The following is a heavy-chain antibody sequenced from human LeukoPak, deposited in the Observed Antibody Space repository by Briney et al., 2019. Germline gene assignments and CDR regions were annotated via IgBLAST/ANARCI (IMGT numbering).Heavy chain of an antibody. D-gene: IGHD3-10*01. CDR1: GGSFSGYY. V-gene: IGHV4-34*12. Sequence: SETLSLTCAVYGGSFSGYYWGWIRQPPGKGLEWIGSIFYSGSTYYNPSLKSRVTISVDTSKNQFSLKLSSVTAADTAVYYCARVCAVRGHYYYYYMDVWGKGTTVTISS. CDR2: IFYSGST. CDR3: ARVCAVRGHYYYYYMDV. J-gene: IGHJ6*03.